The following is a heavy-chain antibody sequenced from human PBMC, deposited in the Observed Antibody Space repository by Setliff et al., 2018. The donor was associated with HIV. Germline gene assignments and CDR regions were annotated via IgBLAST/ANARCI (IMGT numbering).Heavy chain of an antibody. CDR1: GFTFSNAW. J-gene: IGHJ4*02. CDR3: TTEHLEAPDY. CDR2: IKNRIDGGTT. Sequence: GSLRLSCAASGFTFSNAWMSWVRQAPGKGLEWVGRIKNRIDGGTTDYAAPVKGRFTIFRDDSKNTLYLQINSQKTEDTAVYYCTTEHLEAPDYWGQGTLVTVSS. V-gene: IGHV3-15*01.